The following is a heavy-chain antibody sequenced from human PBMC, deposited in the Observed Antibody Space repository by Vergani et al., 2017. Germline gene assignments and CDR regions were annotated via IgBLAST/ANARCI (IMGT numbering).Heavy chain of an antibody. J-gene: IGHJ4*02. CDR3: ASRRPEINLGSKDNAGTFDS. CDR1: GGSLSGYF. D-gene: IGHD3-16*01. Sequence: QVHLQQRGAGVLKPSETLSLTCGVIGGSLSGYFWSWIRQSPGRGLEWIGEITAIGSAKYRPSATSRVTISVDTSRGEFTLTVISVTAADTGLYFCASRRPEINLGSKDNAGTFDSWGEGALVSVSS. V-gene: IGHV4-34*02. CDR2: ITAIGSA.